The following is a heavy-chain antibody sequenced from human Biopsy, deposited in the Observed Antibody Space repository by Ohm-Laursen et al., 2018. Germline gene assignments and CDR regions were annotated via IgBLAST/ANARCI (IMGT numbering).Heavy chain of an antibody. CDR1: GGSISSDY. D-gene: IGHD2-2*01. CDR2: IYYSGST. CDR3: ARATSSTGWPYYYFYGMDV. J-gene: IGHJ6*02. Sequence: SDTLSLTCTVSGGSISSDYWSWIRQTPGKGLGWIGYIYYSGSTNYNPSLKSRVTISVDTSKNQFSLRLNSVTAADTAVYYCARATSSTGWPYYYFYGMDVWGQGTTVTVSS. V-gene: IGHV4-59*07.